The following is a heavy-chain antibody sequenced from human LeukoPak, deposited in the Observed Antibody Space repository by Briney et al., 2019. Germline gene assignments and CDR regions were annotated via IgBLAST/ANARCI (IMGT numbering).Heavy chain of an antibody. J-gene: IGHJ4*02. CDR2: IYYSGST. CDR1: GGSISSGGYY. CDR3: ARGLDGAAAVLVY. V-gene: IGHV4-31*03. D-gene: IGHD6-13*01. Sequence: PSQTLSLTCTVSGGSISSGGYYWSWIRQHPGKGLEWIGYIYYSGSTYYNPSLKSRVTISVDTSKNQFSLKLSSVTAADTAVYYCARGLDGAAAVLVYWGQGTLVTVSS.